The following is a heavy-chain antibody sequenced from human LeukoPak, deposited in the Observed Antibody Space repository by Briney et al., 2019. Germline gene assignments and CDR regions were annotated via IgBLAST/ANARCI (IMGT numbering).Heavy chain of an antibody. CDR2: INSGGTT. J-gene: IGHJ6*02. Sequence: PGGSLRLSCAASGFIVSSNYMSWVRQAPGKGLEWVSIINSGGTTYYADSVKGRFTISRDNSKNTLYLQMNSLRAEDTAVYYCARDSVGTTTSQYGMGVWGQGATVTVSS. D-gene: IGHD2-21*02. CDR3: ARDSVGTTTSQYGMGV. V-gene: IGHV3-66*01. CDR1: GFIVSSNY.